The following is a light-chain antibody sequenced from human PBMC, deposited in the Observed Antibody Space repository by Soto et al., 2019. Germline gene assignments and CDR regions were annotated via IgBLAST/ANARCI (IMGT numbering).Light chain of an antibody. CDR1: QSVSSY. CDR2: GES. Sequence: EVVMTQSPATLSLSPGDSATLSCRASQSVSSYLAWYQQKTGQAPRLLIYGESSRATGIPARLSGSGSGTELTLTLTRRQSEDMEGVYCQKYNGWAGTCAGGTKVDIK. CDR3: QKYNGWAGT. V-gene: IGKV3-15*01. J-gene: IGKJ4*01.